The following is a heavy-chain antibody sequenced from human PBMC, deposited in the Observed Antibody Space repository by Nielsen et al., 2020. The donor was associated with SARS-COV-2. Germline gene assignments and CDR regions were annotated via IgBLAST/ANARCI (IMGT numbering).Heavy chain of an antibody. J-gene: IGHJ5*02. CDR1: GFTFSSYS. Sequence: GGSLRLSCAASGFTFSSYSMNWVRQAPGKGLEWVSSISSSSSYIYYADSVKGRFTISRDNAKNSLYLQMNSLRAEDTAVYYCARRGAGGNNWLDPWGQGTLVTVSS. V-gene: IGHV3-21*01. CDR2: ISSSSSYI. D-gene: IGHD1-26*01. CDR3: ARRGAGGNNWLDP.